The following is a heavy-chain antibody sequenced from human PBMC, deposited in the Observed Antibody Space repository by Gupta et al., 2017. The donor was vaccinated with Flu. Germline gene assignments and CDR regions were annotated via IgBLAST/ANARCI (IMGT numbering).Heavy chain of an antibody. CDR1: GYTFTTYY. Sequence: KATGYTFTTYYIHWVRQAPGQGLQWMGVINPSGGSTSYAEKFQGRVSMTSDTSTSTVYMDLNSLKSEDTAVYYCARSYTEYGYTDHWGQGTLVTVSS. CDR2: INPSGGST. V-gene: IGHV1-46*01. D-gene: IGHD5-12*01. CDR3: ARSYTEYGYTDH. J-gene: IGHJ4*02.